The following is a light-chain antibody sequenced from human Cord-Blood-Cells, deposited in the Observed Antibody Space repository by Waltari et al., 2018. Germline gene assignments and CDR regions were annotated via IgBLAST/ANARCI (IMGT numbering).Light chain of an antibody. CDR2: GAS. Sequence: EIVMTQSPATLSVSPGERATLSCRASQSVSGNLAWYQQKPRQAPRLLIYGASTRATGIPARFSGSGSGTEFTLTISSLQSEDFAVYYCKQYNNWPPLTFGGGTKVEIK. CDR3: KQYNNWPPLT. CDR1: QSVSGN. J-gene: IGKJ4*01. V-gene: IGKV3-15*01.